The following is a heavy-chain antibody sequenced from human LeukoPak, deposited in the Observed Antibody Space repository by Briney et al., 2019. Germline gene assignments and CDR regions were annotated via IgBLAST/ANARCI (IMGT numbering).Heavy chain of an antibody. CDR3: ARGFSNYGHYFNY. Sequence: PGGSLRLSCAASGFTFSSYWMHWVRQAPGKGLVWVSRINSDGSSTSYADSVKGRFTISRDNSKNTLYLQMNSLRAEDTAVYYCARGFSNYGHYFNYWGQGILVTVPS. D-gene: IGHD4-11*01. CDR1: GFTFSSYW. J-gene: IGHJ4*02. CDR2: INSDGSST. V-gene: IGHV3-74*01.